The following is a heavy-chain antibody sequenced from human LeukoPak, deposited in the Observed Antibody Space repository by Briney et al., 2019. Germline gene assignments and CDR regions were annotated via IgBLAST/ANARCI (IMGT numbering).Heavy chain of an antibody. D-gene: IGHD3-10*01. J-gene: IGHJ6*02. CDR3: ARVGITMVRGVIITGFYYGMDV. CDR2: IYYSGST. V-gene: IGHV4-59*01. Sequence: PSETLSLTCTVSGGSISSYYWSWIRQPPGKGLEWIGYIYYSGSTNYNPSLKSRVTISVDTSKNQFSLKLSSVTAADTAVYYCARVGITMVRGVIITGFYYGMDVWGPGKTVTVSS. CDR1: GGSISSYY.